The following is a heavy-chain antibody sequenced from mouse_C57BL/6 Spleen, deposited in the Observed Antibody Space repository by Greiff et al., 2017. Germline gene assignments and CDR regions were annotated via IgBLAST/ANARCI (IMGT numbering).Heavy chain of an antibody. CDR1: GFTFSSYG. V-gene: IGHV5-6*01. CDR2: ISSGGSYT. CDR3: ARPRALTGTVFDY. Sequence: EVKLMESGGDLVKPGGSLKLSCAASGFTFSSYGMSWVRQTPDKRLEWVATISSGGSYTYYPDSVKGRFTISRDNAKNTLYLQMSSLKSEDTAMYYGARPRALTGTVFDYWGQGTTLTVSS. J-gene: IGHJ2*01. D-gene: IGHD4-1*01.